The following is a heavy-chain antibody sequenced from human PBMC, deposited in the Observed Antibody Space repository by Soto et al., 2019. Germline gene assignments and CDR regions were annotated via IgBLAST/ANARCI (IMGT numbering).Heavy chain of an antibody. J-gene: IGHJ3*02. CDR2: INSDGSST. D-gene: IGHD3-16*02. Sequence: GGSLRLSCAASGFTFSSYWMHWVRQAPGKGLVWVSRINSDGSSTSYVDSVKGRFTISRDNAKNTLYLQMNSLRAEDTAVYYCAREMITFGGVIVNAFDIWGQGTMVTVSS. CDR3: AREMITFGGVIVNAFDI. V-gene: IGHV3-74*01. CDR1: GFTFSSYW.